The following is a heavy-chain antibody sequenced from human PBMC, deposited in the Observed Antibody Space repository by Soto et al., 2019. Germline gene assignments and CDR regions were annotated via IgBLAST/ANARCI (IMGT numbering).Heavy chain of an antibody. Sequence: EVQLLESGGDLVQPGGSLRLSCVASGFRFSDYSMSWVRQGPGRGLECVSVISADGRSTYFADSVKGRFTISRDNFNNTLNLQMHSLRAEDTAVYHCARIPTLYYDSRGFYGWFDPWGQGTRVTVTA. CDR1: GFRFSDYS. V-gene: IGHV3-23*01. CDR3: ARIPTLYYDSRGFYGWFDP. CDR2: ISADGRST. J-gene: IGHJ5*02. D-gene: IGHD3-22*01.